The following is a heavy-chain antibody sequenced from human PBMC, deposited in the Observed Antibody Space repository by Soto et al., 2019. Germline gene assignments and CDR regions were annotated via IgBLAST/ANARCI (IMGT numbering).Heavy chain of an antibody. V-gene: IGHV4-31*03. D-gene: IGHD3-10*01. J-gene: IGHJ3*02. CDR3: ARDTSWFGESNGFDI. Sequence: QVQLQESGPGLVKPSQTLSLTCTVSGGSISSGGYYWSWIRQHPGKGLEWIGYIYYSGSTYYNPSLKSRVTISVDTSKNQFSLKLSSVTAADTAVYYCARDTSWFGESNGFDIWGQETMVTVSS. CDR1: GGSISSGGYY. CDR2: IYYSGST.